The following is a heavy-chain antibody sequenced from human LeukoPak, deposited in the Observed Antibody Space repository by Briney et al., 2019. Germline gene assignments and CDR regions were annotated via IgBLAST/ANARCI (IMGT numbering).Heavy chain of an antibody. CDR3: ARASCTTTSCPLGAFDV. V-gene: IGHV1-46*01. CDR2: INPSGGST. Sequence: ASVKVSCKASGYTFTSYYMHWVRQAPGQGLEWMGIINPSGGSTSYAQKFQGRVTMIRDMSTSTVYVDLSSLRSEDTAVYYCARASCTTTSCPLGAFDVWGQGTMVTVSS. D-gene: IGHD2-2*01. CDR1: GYTFTSYY. J-gene: IGHJ3*01.